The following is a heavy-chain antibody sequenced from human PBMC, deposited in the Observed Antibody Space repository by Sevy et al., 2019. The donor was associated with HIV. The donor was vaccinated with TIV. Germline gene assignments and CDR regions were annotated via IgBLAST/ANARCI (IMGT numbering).Heavy chain of an antibody. CDR1: GLTVSAYY. Sequence: GGSLILSCPVSGLTVSAYYMAWLRQAPGKGLEWVADVYVAGDSYYADSVQGRFTLSRDNYLNKMYLQMKSLRVEDTAVYYCARGTRQTEGGWFYFDYWSQGTLVTVSS. V-gene: IGHV3-53*01. J-gene: IGHJ4*02. D-gene: IGHD2-15*01. CDR3: ARGTRQTEGGWFYFDY. CDR2: VYVAGDS.